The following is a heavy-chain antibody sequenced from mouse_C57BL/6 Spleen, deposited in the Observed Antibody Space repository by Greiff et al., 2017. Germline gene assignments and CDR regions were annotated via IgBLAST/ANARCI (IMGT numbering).Heavy chain of an antibody. J-gene: IGHJ4*01. V-gene: IGHV1-82*01. Sequence: VQLQQSGPELVKPGASVKISCKASGYAFSSSWMNWVKQRPGQGLEWIGRIYPGDGDTNYNGKFKGKATLTADKSSSTAYMQLSSLTSEDSAVYFGDPHYSVSDYVPYCYAMGCWGQGTSVTVSS. D-gene: IGHD1-1*01. CDR1: GYAFSSSW. CDR3: DPHYSVSDYVPYCYAMGC. CDR2: IYPGDGDT.